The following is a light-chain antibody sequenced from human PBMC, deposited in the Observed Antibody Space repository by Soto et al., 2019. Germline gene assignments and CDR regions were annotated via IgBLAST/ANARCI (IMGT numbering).Light chain of an antibody. J-gene: IGKJ2*01. CDR2: GAS. Sequence: EIVMTQSPATLSVSPGERATLSCRASQSVSSDLAWYLQKPGQAPSLLVYGASTRATGMPARFGGSGSGTEFTLTVSSLHSDDFAVYYYQHYNSWPHTFGQGTKLEIK. CDR1: QSVSSD. V-gene: IGKV3D-15*01. CDR3: QHYNSWPHT.